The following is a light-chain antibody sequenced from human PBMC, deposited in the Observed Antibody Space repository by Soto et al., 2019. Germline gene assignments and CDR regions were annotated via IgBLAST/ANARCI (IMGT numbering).Light chain of an antibody. V-gene: IGKV1-39*01. Sequence: DIQMTQSPSSLCACVGDRVSITCRASQSISTYLNWYQQKPGKVPRLLIYAASSLQSGVPSRFSGSGSGTDFTLTISSLQPEDFATYYCQQCYIAPWTVPQGTTV. CDR2: AAS. CDR1: QSISTY. J-gene: IGKJ1*01. CDR3: QQCYIAPWT.